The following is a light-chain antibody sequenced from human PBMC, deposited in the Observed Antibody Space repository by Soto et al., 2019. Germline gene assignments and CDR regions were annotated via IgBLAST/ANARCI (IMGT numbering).Light chain of an antibody. V-gene: IGKV3-20*01. CDR2: GAS. Sequence: EIVLMQSPGTLSLSPGERVTLSCRASQSVRSNFLAWYQQRPGQAPRLLIYGASSRATGIPDRFSGSGSGTDFTLIISRLEPEDCAVYYCQQYGSALQTFGQGTKVEIK. J-gene: IGKJ1*01. CDR3: QQYGSALQT. CDR1: QSVRSNF.